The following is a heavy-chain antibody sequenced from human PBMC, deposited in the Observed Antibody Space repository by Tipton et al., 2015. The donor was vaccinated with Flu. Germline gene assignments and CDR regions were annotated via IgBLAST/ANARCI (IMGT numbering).Heavy chain of an antibody. CDR1: GVSIRTTSYH. J-gene: IGHJ5*02. CDR3: ARRDYSNYVSDPKSCFDP. CDR2: LSYSGST. Sequence: TLSLTCTVSGVSIRTTSYHWGWIRQPPGKGLEWIASLSYSGSTFYKSSLKSRVTISVDTSKNQFSLKVSSVTAEDTAVYYCARRDYSNYVSDPKSCFDPWGQGILVTVSS. D-gene: IGHD4-11*01. V-gene: IGHV4-39*01.